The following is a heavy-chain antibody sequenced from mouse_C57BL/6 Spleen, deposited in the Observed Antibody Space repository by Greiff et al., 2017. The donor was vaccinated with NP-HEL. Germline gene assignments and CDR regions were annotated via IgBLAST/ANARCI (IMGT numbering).Heavy chain of an antibody. J-gene: IGHJ1*03. CDR3: ARSDPIITSDFDV. V-gene: IGHV1-54*01. Sequence: VMLVESGAELVRPGTSVKVSCKASGYAFTNYLIEWVKQRPGQGLEWIGVINPGSGGTNYNEKFKGKAKLTADKSSSTAYMQLSSLTSEDSAVYFCARSDPIITSDFDVWGTGTTVTVSS. D-gene: IGHD2-4*01. CDR1: GYAFTNYL. CDR2: INPGSGGT.